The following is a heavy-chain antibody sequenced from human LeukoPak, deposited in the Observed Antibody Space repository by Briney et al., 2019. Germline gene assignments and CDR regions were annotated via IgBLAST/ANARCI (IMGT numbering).Heavy chain of an antibody. CDR1: GGSISSSSYY. D-gene: IGHD2-15*01. Sequence: KPSETLSLTCTVSGGSISSSSYYWGWIRQPPGKGLEWIGSIYYSGSTYYNPSLKSRVTISVDTSKNQFSLKLSSVTAADTAVYYCARQRYCRGGSCHDAFDIWGQGTMVTVSS. J-gene: IGHJ3*02. CDR3: ARQRYCRGGSCHDAFDI. V-gene: IGHV4-39*01. CDR2: IYYSGST.